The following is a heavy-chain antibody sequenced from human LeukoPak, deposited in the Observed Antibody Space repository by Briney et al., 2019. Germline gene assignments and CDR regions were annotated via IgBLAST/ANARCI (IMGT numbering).Heavy chain of an antibody. Sequence: PGGSLRLSCAASGFTFSSYGLHWVRQAPGKGLEWVAVISYDGSNKYYADSVEGRFTISRGNSKNTLYLQMNSLRAEDTAVYYCAMRTPTAGTFDYWGQGTTVTVSS. J-gene: IGHJ4*03. CDR2: ISYDGSNK. CDR1: GFTFSSYG. V-gene: IGHV3-30*03. CDR3: AMRTPTAGTFDY. D-gene: IGHD6-19*01.